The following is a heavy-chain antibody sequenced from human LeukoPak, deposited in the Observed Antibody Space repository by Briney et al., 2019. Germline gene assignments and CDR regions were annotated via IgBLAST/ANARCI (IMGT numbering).Heavy chain of an antibody. Sequence: ASVKVSCKASGYTFTSYDINWVRQATGQGLEWMGWMNPNSGNTGYAQKFQGRVTITRNTSMSTAYMELSSLRSEDTAVYYCARGDPGIAVAGTGPIDYWGQGTLVTVSS. CDR1: GYTFTSYD. V-gene: IGHV1-8*03. CDR2: MNPNSGNT. J-gene: IGHJ4*02. D-gene: IGHD6-19*01. CDR3: ARGDPGIAVAGTGPIDY.